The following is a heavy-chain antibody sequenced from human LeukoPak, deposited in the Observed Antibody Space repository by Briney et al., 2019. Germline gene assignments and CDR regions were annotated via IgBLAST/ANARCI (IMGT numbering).Heavy chain of an antibody. CDR2: IHYSGNT. V-gene: IGHV4-59*01. Sequence: PSETLSLTCTVSGGSISTYYWSWIRQPPGKGLEWLEYIHYSGNTNYNPPLKSRVTMSVDTSRSHFSLNLSSVTAADTAVYYCARGLSSGWSSPNFDYWGQGTLVTVSS. D-gene: IGHD6-19*01. J-gene: IGHJ4*02. CDR3: ARGLSSGWSSPNFDY. CDR1: GGSISTYY.